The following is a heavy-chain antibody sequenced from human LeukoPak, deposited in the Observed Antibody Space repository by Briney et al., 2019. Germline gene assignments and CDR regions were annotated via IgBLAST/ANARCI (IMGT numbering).Heavy chain of an antibody. V-gene: IGHV4-59*01. Sequence: SETLSPTCTVSGGSISNAYWSWIRQPPGKGLEWIGYIYYSGSTNYNPSLKSRVTISVDKSKNQFSLKLRSVTAADTAVYYCARDSDGYNPNYFDSSGQGTLVTVSS. CDR3: ARDSDGYNPNYFDS. D-gene: IGHD5-24*01. J-gene: IGHJ4*02. CDR1: GGSISNAY. CDR2: IYYSGST.